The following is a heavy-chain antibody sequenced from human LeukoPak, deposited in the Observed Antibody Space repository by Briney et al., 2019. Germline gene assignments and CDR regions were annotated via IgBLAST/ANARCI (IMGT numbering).Heavy chain of an antibody. CDR1: GFTVSSNY. V-gene: IGHV3-53*01. CDR2: IYSGGTT. CDR3: ARVVGYQYYFDF. J-gene: IGHJ4*02. D-gene: IGHD5-18*01. Sequence: GGSLRLSCAASGFTVSSNYMSWVRQAPGKGLEWVSVIYSGGTTYYADSVKGRFTISRDNAKNSLYLQMNSLRAEDTAVYYCARVVGYQYYFDFWGQGTLVTVSS.